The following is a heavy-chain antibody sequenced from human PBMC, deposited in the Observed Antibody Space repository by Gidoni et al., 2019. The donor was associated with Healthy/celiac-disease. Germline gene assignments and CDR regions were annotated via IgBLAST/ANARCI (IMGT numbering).Heavy chain of an antibody. J-gene: IGHJ1*01. CDR2: IRSKAYGGTT. CDR3: TRAYCGGDCYPLFHH. V-gene: IGHV3-49*03. CDR1: GLTFGDYA. Sequence: VQLVESGGGLLQPGRSRRRSCTASGLTFGDYAMIWFRQAQGKGLEWVGFIRSKAYGGTTEYAESGKGRFTISRDDSKSIAYLQMNSLKTEDTAVYYCTRAYCGGDCYPLFHHWGQGTLVTVSS. D-gene: IGHD2-21*02.